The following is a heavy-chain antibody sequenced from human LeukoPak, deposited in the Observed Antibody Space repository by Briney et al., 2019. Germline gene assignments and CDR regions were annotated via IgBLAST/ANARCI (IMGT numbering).Heavy chain of an antibody. CDR2: IYPGDSDT. CDR3: ARLEPEYQLLPNWFDP. Sequence: GESPKTSCKGSGYSFTSYWIGWVRQMPGKGLEWMGIIYPGDSDTRYSPSFQGQVTISADKSISTAYLQWSSLKASDTAMYYCARLEPEYQLLPNWFDPWGQGTQVTVSS. D-gene: IGHD2-2*01. V-gene: IGHV5-51*01. CDR1: GYSFTSYW. J-gene: IGHJ5*02.